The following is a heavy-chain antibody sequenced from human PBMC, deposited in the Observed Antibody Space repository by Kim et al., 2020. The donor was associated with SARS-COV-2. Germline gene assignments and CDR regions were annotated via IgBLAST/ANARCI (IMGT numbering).Heavy chain of an antibody. CDR3: ARESGVFYYYYGMDV. J-gene: IGHJ6*02. CDR1: GYTFTSYG. Sequence: ASVKVSCKASGYTFTSYGISWVRQAPGQGLEWMGWISAYNGNTNYAQKLQGRVTMTTDTSTSTAYMELRSLRSDDTAVYYCARESGVFYYYYGMDVWGQGTTVTVSS. V-gene: IGHV1-18*04. CDR2: ISAYNGNT. D-gene: IGHD3-10*01.